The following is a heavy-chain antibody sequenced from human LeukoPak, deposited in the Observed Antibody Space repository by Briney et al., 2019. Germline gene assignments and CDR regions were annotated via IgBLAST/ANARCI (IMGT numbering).Heavy chain of an antibody. J-gene: IGHJ4*02. CDR1: GGSFSGYY. CDR3: ARGGGSPIGADY. V-gene: IGHV4-34*01. Sequence: SETLSLTCAVYGGSFSGYYWSWIRQPPGKGLEWIGEINHSGSTNHNPSLKSRVTISVDTSKNQFSLKLSSVTAADTAVYYCARGGGSPIGADYWGQGTLVTVSS. CDR2: INHSGST. D-gene: IGHD1-26*01.